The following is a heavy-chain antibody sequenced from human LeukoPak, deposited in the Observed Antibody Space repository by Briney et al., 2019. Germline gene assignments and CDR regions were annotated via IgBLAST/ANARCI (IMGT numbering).Heavy chain of an antibody. D-gene: IGHD3-3*01. Sequence: KESGPTLVKPTQPLTLTCTFSGFSLTTSGVGVGWIRQPPGKALEWLALIYWDDDKRYSPSLKSRLIITKDTSKNQVVLTMTNMDPVDTATYYCAQWRRNWFDPWGQGTLVTVSS. CDR3: AQWRRNWFDP. CDR2: IYWDDDK. V-gene: IGHV2-5*02. J-gene: IGHJ5*02. CDR1: GFSLTTSGVG.